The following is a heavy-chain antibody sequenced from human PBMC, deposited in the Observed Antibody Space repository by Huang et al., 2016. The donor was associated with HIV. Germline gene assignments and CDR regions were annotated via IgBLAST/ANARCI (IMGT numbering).Heavy chain of an antibody. V-gene: IGHV4-39*01. CDR3: ARLPGSITMIRGVITDPY. Sequence: QLQLQESGPGLVKPSETLSLTCTVSGGSIRSDNYYWGWIRQPPGTGLEWIGSIYYSGSTYYNPSLKSRVTITVDTAKNQFSLKRRSVTAADTAVYYCARLPGSITMIRGVITDPYWGQGTLVTVSS. J-gene: IGHJ4*02. D-gene: IGHD3-10*01. CDR1: GGSIRSDNYY. CDR2: IYYSGST.